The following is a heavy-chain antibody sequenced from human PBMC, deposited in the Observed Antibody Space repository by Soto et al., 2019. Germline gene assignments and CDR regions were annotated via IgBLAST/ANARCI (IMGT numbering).Heavy chain of an antibody. Sequence: GGSLRLSCAAPGFAFSNAWMSWVRQAPGKGLEWVGRIKSKTDGGTTDYAAPVKGRFTISRDDSKNTLYLQMNSLKTEDTAVYYCYCSSSWYGYWGQGTLVTVSS. CDR1: GFAFSNAW. J-gene: IGHJ4*02. CDR2: IKSKTDGGTT. D-gene: IGHD6-13*01. V-gene: IGHV3-15*01. CDR3: YCSSSWYGY.